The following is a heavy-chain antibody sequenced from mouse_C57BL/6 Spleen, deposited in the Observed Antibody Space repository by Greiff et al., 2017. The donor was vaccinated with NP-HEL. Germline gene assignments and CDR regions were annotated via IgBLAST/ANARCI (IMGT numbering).Heavy chain of an antibody. CDR2: IDPETGGT. V-gene: IGHV1-15*01. CDR3: TREENYVYDYFDY. D-gene: IGHD2-2*01. CDR1: GYTFTDYE. J-gene: IGHJ2*01. Sequence: QVQLQQSGAELVRPGASVTLSCKASGYTFTDYEMHWVKQTPVHGLEWIGAIDPETGGTAYNQKFKGKAILTADKSSSTAYMELRSLTSEDSAVYYCTREENYVYDYFDYWGQGTTLTVSS.